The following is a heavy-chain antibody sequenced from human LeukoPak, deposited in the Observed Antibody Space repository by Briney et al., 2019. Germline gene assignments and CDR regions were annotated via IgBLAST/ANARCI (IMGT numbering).Heavy chain of an antibody. Sequence: PSETLSLTCTVSGVSISGYYWSWIRQPAGKGLEWIGRIYTSGSTNYNSSLKSRVTMSVDTSKNQPSLKLSSVTAADTAVYYCARIYGVYSGIDYWGQGTLVTVSS. CDR1: GVSISGYY. CDR3: ARIYGVYSGIDY. D-gene: IGHD4-17*01. CDR2: IYTSGST. V-gene: IGHV4-4*07. J-gene: IGHJ4*02.